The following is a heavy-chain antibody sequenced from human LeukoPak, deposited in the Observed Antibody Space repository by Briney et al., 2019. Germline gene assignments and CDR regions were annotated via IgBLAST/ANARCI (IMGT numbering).Heavy chain of an antibody. CDR3: ARRPPFRAGVAFDI. CDR1: GGSFSGYY. CDR2: IYYSGST. V-gene: IGHV4-59*08. J-gene: IGHJ3*02. D-gene: IGHD3-10*01. Sequence: SETLSLTCAVYGGSFSGYYWSWIPQPPGKGLGWIGCIYYSGSTHYNPSLTSRVTISVNTSKTQFSLKLSSVTAADTSLYYCARRPPFRAGVAFDICGQGKRVTVTS.